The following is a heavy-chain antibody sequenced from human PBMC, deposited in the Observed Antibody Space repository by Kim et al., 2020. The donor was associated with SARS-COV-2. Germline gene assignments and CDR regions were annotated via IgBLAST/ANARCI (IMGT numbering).Heavy chain of an antibody. Sequence: ASVKVSCKASGYTFTSYAMNWVRKAPGQGLEWMGWINTNTGNPTYALGFTGRFVFSLDTSVSTAYLQISSLKAEDTAVYYCASTFWSGYTSWFDPWGQGTLVTVSS. CDR2: INTNTGNP. CDR3: ASTFWSGYTSWFDP. J-gene: IGHJ5*02. CDR1: GYTFTSYA. V-gene: IGHV7-4-1*02. D-gene: IGHD3-3*01.